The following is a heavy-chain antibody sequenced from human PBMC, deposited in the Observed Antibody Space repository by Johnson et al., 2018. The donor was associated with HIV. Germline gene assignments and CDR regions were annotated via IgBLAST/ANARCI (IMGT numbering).Heavy chain of an antibody. D-gene: IGHD2-21*02. CDR3: ARYCGGDCYAPHDAFDI. CDR1: GFTFDDYG. V-gene: IGHV3-7*01. Sequence: VQLVESGGGVVRPGGSLRLSCAASGFTFDDYGMSWVRQAPGRGLEWVAHIKHDGSEKSHVDSVKGRFAISRDNAKNSLFLQMNSLRVEDTAVYYCARYCGGDCYAPHDAFDIWGQGTMVTVSS. CDR2: IKHDGSEK. J-gene: IGHJ3*02.